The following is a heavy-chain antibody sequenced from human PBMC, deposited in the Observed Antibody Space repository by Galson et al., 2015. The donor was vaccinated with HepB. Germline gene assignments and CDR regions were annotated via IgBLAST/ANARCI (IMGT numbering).Heavy chain of an antibody. CDR3: ARDGSASSWYDGMDV. J-gene: IGHJ6*02. CDR1: GGTFSSYT. CDR2: IIPILGIA. Sequence: SVKVSCKASGGTFSSYTISWVRQAPGQGLEWMGRIIPILGIANYAQKFQGRVTITADKSTSTAYMELRSLRSDDTAVYYCARDGSASSWYDGMDVWGQGTTVTVSS. D-gene: IGHD6-13*01. V-gene: IGHV1-69*04.